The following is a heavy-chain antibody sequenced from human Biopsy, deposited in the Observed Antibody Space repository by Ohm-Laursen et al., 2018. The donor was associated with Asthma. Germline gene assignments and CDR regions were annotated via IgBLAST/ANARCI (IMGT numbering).Heavy chain of an antibody. D-gene: IGHD4-23*01. CDR1: GFTVSTNG. CDR3: ARAYGGSFFSGSFDI. V-gene: IGHV3-53*01. CDR2: IYSGGGT. J-gene: IGHJ3*02. Sequence: SLRLSCAASGFTVSTNGMSWVRQPPGKGLEWVSVIYSGGGTYYADSVQGRVTISRDNSKKTLSLQMNSLRAEDTAVYYCARAYGGSFFSGSFDIWGQGTMATVSS.